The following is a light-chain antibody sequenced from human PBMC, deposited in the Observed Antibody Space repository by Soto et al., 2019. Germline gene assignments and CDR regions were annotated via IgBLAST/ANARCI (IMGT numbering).Light chain of an antibody. CDR3: QAYDYSLTGSNV. V-gene: IGLV1-40*01. CDR1: SSNIGAPYD. Sequence: QSVLTQPPSVSGAPGQKVTISCTGSSSNIGAPYDVHWYQQHPGTAPKLLIYNNNIRPSGVPDRFSGSKSGTSASLAITGLQTEDEAEYYCQAYDYSLTGSNVFGTGTKLTVL. CDR2: NNN. J-gene: IGLJ1*01.